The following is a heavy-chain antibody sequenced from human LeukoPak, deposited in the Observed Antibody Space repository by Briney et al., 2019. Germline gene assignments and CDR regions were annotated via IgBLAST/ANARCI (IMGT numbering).Heavy chain of an antibody. D-gene: IGHD3-10*01. CDR2: IRYDGSNK. J-gene: IGHJ6*03. CDR3: AKDSDAYGSGSYYRRRYYYYMDV. Sequence: QSGGSLRLSCAASGFTFSSYGMHWVRQAPGKGLEWVAFIRYDGSNKYYADSVKGRFTISRDNSKNTLYLQMNSLRAEDTAVYYCAKDSDAYGSGSYYRRRYYYYMDVWGKGTTVTISS. CDR1: GFTFSSYG. V-gene: IGHV3-30*02.